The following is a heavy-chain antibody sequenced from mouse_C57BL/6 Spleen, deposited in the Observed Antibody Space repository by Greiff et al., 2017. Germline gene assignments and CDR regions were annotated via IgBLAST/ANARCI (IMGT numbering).Heavy chain of an antibody. Sequence: EVQLVESGGGLVKPGGSLKLSCAASGFTFSDYGMHWVRQAPEKGLEWVAYISSGSSTIYYADTVKGRFTISRDNAKNTLFLQMTSLRSEDTAMYYCARNSNSDYWGQGTTLTVSS. CDR1: GFTFSDYG. CDR3: ARNSNSDY. J-gene: IGHJ2*01. CDR2: ISSGSSTI. D-gene: IGHD2-5*01. V-gene: IGHV5-17*01.